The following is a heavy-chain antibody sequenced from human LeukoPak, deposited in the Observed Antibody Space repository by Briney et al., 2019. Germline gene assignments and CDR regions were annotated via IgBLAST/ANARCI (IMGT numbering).Heavy chain of an antibody. D-gene: IGHD3-22*01. CDR1: GFSLTTSGVG. CDR3: AHSYDTGGNYYSRFDY. Sequence: SGPTLVNPTQTLTLTCTFSGFSLTTSGVGVGWIRQPPGKALEWLALIYWNDHKPYSPALRSRLTVTKYTSKNQVVLTMTNMDPVDTATYYCAHSYDTGGNYYSRFDYWGQGTLVTVSS. V-gene: IGHV2-5*01. CDR2: IYWNDHK. J-gene: IGHJ4*02.